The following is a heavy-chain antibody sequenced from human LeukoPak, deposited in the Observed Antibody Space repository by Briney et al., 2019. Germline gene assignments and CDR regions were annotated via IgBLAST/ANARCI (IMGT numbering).Heavy chain of an antibody. D-gene: IGHD3-3*01. CDR2: IIPVFGTA. V-gene: IGHV1-69*13. J-gene: IGHJ3*02. CDR1: GGTFTSYA. Sequence: ASVKVSCKASGGTFTSYAISWVRQAPGQGLEWMGGIIPVFGTANYAQKFQGRVTITADESTSTAYMELSSLRSEDTAVYYCARDGVVGAFDIWGQGTMVTVSS. CDR3: ARDGVVGAFDI.